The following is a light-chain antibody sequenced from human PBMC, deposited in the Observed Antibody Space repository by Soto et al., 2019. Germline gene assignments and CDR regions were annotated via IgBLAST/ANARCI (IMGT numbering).Light chain of an antibody. Sequence: QSVLTQPASVSGSPGQSITISCTGTSSDVGSYNLVSWYQQHPGKAPKLMIYEVSKRPSGVSNRFSGSKSGNTASLTISGLQAEDEADYYCCSYAGSSTFPNHIFGTGTKVTVL. V-gene: IGLV2-23*02. J-gene: IGLJ1*01. CDR3: CSYAGSSTFPNHI. CDR2: EVS. CDR1: SSDVGSYNL.